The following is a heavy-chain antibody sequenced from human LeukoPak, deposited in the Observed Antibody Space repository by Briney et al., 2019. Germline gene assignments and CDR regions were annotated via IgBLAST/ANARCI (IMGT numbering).Heavy chain of an antibody. V-gene: IGHV3-21*01. Sequence: GGSLRLSCADSGFTFSSYSMNWVRQAPGKGLEWVSSISSSSSYIYYADAVKGRFTISRDNAKNSLYLQMNSLRAEDTAVYYCARDISPPPYFDYWGQGTLVTVSS. CDR3: ARDISPPPYFDY. J-gene: IGHJ4*02. CDR2: ISSSSSYI. CDR1: GFTFSSYS.